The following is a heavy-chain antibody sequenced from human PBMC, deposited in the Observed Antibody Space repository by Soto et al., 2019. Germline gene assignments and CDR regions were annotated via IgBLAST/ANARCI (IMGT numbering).Heavy chain of an antibody. J-gene: IGHJ6*02. CDR2: MNPNSGNT. D-gene: IGHD3-3*01. CDR1: GYTFTSYD. CDR3: ARXGGTISSFYHYYYGMDV. V-gene: IGHV1-8*01. Sequence: ASVKVSCKASGYTFTSYDINWVRQATGQGLEWMGWMNPNSGNTGYAQKFQGRVTMTRNTSISTAYMELSSLRSEDTAVYYCARXGGTISSFYHYYYGMDVWGQGTTVTVSS.